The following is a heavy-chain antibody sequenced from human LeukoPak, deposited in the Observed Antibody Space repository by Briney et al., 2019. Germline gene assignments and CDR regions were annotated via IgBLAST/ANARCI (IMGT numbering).Heavy chain of an antibody. Sequence: ASVKVSCKASGYTFTSYYMHWVRQAPGQGLEWMGIINPSGGSTSYAQKFQGRVTMTRDTSTSTVYMELSSLRSEDTAVYYCARDLEGSSFTWIQSYTPHAFDYWGQGTLVTVSS. D-gene: IGHD5-18*01. CDR3: ARDLEGSSFTWIQSYTPHAFDY. CDR2: INPSGGST. CDR1: GYTFTSYY. V-gene: IGHV1-46*01. J-gene: IGHJ4*02.